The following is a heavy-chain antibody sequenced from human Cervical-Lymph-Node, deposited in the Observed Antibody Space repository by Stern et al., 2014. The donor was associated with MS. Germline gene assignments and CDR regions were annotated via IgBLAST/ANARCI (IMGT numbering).Heavy chain of an antibody. CDR2: VMSIFGTT. CDR1: GGPFSSFD. CDR3: ARHEGGIAAN. Sequence: QVQLVESGAEVKQPESSVKGSCKASGGPFSSFDIGWLRQAPGHGLEWVGVVMSIFGTTNYAQKFQGRVTFTADESTTTAYMELSSLRSDDTAVYYCARHEGGIAANWGQGTLVTVSS. V-gene: IGHV1-69*01. D-gene: IGHD6-13*01. J-gene: IGHJ4*02.